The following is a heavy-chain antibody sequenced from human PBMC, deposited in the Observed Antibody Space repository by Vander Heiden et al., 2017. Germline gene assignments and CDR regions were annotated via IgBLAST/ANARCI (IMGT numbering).Heavy chain of an antibody. CDR3: ARDANGGIDY. CDR1: GGSISSHY. J-gene: IGHJ4*02. D-gene: IGHD2-8*01. V-gene: IGHV4-59*11. CDR2: IYSSGST. Sequence: QVQLQESGPGLVKPSETLSLTCPVSGGSISSHYWSWIRQPPGKGLEWIGYIYSSGSTNYNPSLKSRVTISVDTSKNQFSLKLSSVTVADTAVYYCARDANGGIDYWGQGTLVTVSS.